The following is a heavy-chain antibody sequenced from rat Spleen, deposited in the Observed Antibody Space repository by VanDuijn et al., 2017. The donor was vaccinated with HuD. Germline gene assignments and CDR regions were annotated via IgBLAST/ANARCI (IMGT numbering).Heavy chain of an antibody. CDR1: GFSLSNYG. V-gene: IGHV2-13*01. Sequence: QVQLKESGPGLVQPSQTLSLTCPVSGFSLSNYGVIWVRQPPGKGLDWMGVIWGNGDTNYNSVLKSRLSISRDTSKSQVFLKMNSLQTEDTAIYFCTSPFRWFAYWGQGTLVTVSS. CDR2: IWGNGDT. J-gene: IGHJ3*01. CDR3: TSPFRWFAY.